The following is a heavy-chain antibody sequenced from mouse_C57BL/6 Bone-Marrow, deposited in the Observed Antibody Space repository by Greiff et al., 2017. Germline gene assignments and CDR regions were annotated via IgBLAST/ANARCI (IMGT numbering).Heavy chain of an antibody. CDR3: ARHEEVYSDWYFDV. CDR1: GYTFTEYT. CDR2: LYPGSGSI. Sequence: QVQLQQSGAELVKPGASVKLSCKASGYTFTEYTIHWVKQRSGQGLEWIGWLYPGSGSIKYNEKFKDKATLTADKSSRTVYMELSRLTSEDSAVYFCARHEEVYSDWYFDVWGTGTTVTVSS. D-gene: IGHD2-12*01. V-gene: IGHV1-62-2*01. J-gene: IGHJ1*03.